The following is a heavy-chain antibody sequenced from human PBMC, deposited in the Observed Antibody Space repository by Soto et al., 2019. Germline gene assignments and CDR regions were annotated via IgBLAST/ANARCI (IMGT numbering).Heavy chain of an antibody. Sequence: QVQLVESGGGVVQPGRSLRLSCAASGFTFSSYGMHWVRQAPGKGLEWVAVISYDGSNKYYADSMKGRFTISRDNSKNTLYLQMNSLRAEDTAVYYCAKSGDCSGGSCYLDYWGQGTLVTVSS. J-gene: IGHJ4*02. CDR3: AKSGDCSGGSCYLDY. CDR2: ISYDGSNK. D-gene: IGHD2-15*01. V-gene: IGHV3-30*18. CDR1: GFTFSSYG.